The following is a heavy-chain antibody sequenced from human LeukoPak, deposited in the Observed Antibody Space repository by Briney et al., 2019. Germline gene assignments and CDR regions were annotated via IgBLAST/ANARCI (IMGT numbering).Heavy chain of an antibody. CDR2: MNPNSGNT. V-gene: IGHV1-8*03. CDR1: GYTFTSYD. Sequence: ASVKVSCKASGYTFTSYDINWVRRATGQGLEWMGWMNPNSGNTGYAQKFQGRVTITRNTSISTAYMELSSLRSEDTAVYYCARGNDFWSGYFDYWGQGTLVTVSS. CDR3: ARGNDFWSGYFDY. D-gene: IGHD3-3*01. J-gene: IGHJ4*02.